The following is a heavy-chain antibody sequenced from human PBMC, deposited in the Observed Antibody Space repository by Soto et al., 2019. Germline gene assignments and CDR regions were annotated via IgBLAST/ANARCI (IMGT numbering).Heavy chain of an antibody. CDR3: RIGGYYYYSMDV. CDR1: GGTFSSYA. Sequence: QVPLVQSGAEVKKPGSSVKVSCKASGGTFSSYAISWVRQAPGQGLEWMGGIIPIFGTANYAQKFQGRVTITADESASTAYIDLSSLRSEDTAVYYCRIGGYYYYSMDVWGQGTTVTVSS. V-gene: IGHV1-69*01. D-gene: IGHD3-10*01. CDR2: IIPIFGTA. J-gene: IGHJ6*02.